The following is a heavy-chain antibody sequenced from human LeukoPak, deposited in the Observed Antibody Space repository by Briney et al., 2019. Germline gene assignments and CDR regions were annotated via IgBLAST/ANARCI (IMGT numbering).Heavy chain of an antibody. CDR3: AKVRSGIEAFDY. CDR1: GFTFSSYG. D-gene: IGHD2-21*01. V-gene: IGHV3-30*18. Sequence: GGSLRLSCAASGFTFSSYGMHRVRQAPGKGLEWVAVISYDGSNKYYADSVKGRFTISRDNSKNTLYLQMNSLRAEDTAVYYCAKVRSGIEAFDYWGQGTLVTVSS. CDR2: ISYDGSNK. J-gene: IGHJ4*02.